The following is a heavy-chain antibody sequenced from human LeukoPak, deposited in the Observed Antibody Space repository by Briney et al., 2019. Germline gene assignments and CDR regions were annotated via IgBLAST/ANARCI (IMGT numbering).Heavy chain of an antibody. CDR1: GGTFSSYA. Sequence: SVKLSCKSSGGTFSSYAISWVRQSPGQALEWGGGIIPIFGTANYAQKFQGRVTITADKSTSTACMELSSLRSDDTAVYYCARCLPQKWELPGNWFDPWGQGTLVTVSS. D-gene: IGHD1-26*01. J-gene: IGHJ5*02. CDR2: IIPIFGTA. V-gene: IGHV1-69*06. CDR3: ARCLPQKWELPGNWFDP.